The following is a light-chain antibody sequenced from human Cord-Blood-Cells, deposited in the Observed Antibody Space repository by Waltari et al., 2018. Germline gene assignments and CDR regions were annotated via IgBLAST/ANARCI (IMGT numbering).Light chain of an antibody. V-gene: IGKV1-39*01. CDR3: QQCYSTPYT. J-gene: IGKJ2*01. CDR2: AAS. CDR1: QSISSY. Sequence: DIQLTQSPSSLSASVGDRVTTTCRASQSISSYLIWYQQKPGKAPKLLIYAASSLQSGVPSRCSGSGSGTDFTLTISSLQPEDVATYYCQQCYSTPYTFGQGTKLEIK.